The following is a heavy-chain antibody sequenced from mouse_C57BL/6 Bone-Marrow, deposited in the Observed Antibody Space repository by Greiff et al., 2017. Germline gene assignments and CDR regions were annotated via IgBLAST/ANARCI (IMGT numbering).Heavy chain of an antibody. CDR2: IYPGSGST. V-gene: IGHV1-55*01. J-gene: IGHJ2*01. Sequence: QVQLQQPGAELVKPGASVKMSCKASGYTFTSYWITWVKQRPGQGLEWIGDIYPGSGSTNYNEKFKSKATLTVDTSSSTAYMQLSSLTSEDSAVYYCAREGAVITTVVAGFDYGGQGTTLTVSS. CDR1: GYTFTSYW. D-gene: IGHD1-1*01. CDR3: AREGAVITTVVAGFDY.